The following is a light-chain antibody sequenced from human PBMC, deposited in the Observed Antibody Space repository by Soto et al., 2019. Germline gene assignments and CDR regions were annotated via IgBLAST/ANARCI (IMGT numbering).Light chain of an antibody. CDR2: DAS. V-gene: IGKV1-5*01. J-gene: IGKJ1*01. CDR3: QQYNSYSGT. CDR1: QSIGRW. Sequence: DIQLTQSPSTLSASVGDRVTITCRASQSIGRWLAWYQQKPGTAPNVLIYDASTLKRGVPSRFSGSGSGTEFTLTISSLQPDDVATYYCQQYNSYSGTFGQGTKVEIK.